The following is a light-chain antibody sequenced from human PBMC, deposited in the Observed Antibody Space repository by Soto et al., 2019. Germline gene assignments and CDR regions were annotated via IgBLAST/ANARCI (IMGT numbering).Light chain of an antibody. CDR1: ENVSNNY. CDR3: QQYGSSPPYT. CDR2: GSS. V-gene: IGKV3-20*01. Sequence: EVVLTQSPGTLSLSPGERATLSCRASENVSNNYLAWYQQKPGQAPRLLIFGSSDRAAGIPDRFSGSGSGPDFTLTISTREPEDFAVYYCQQYGSSPPYTFGQGTKLEIK. J-gene: IGKJ2*01.